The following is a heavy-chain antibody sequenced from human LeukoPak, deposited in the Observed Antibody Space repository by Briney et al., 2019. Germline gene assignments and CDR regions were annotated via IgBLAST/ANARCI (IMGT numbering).Heavy chain of an antibody. V-gene: IGHV4-61*01. CDR3: AAVDIVATIDY. D-gene: IGHD5-12*01. CDR1: GGSVSSGSFY. J-gene: IGHJ4*02. Sequence: SETLSLTCTVSGGSVSSGSFYWSWIRQPPGKGLEWIGYIYYSGSTNYNPSLKSRVTISVDTSKNQFSLKLSSVTAADTAVYYCAAVDIVATIDYWGQGTLVTVSS. CDR2: IYYSGST.